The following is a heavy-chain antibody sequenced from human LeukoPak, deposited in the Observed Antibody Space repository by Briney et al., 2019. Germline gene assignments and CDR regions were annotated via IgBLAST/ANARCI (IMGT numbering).Heavy chain of an antibody. V-gene: IGHV4-38-2*02. J-gene: IGHJ4*02. CDR1: GYSISSGYY. CDR2: IYHSGST. CDR3: ARGRTSPDY. D-gene: IGHD2-2*01. Sequence: TSETLSLTCTVSGYSISSGYYWGWIRQPPGKGLEWIGSIYHSGSTYYNPSLKSRVTISVDTSKNQFSLKLSSVTAADTAVYYCARGRTSPDYWGQGTLVTVSS.